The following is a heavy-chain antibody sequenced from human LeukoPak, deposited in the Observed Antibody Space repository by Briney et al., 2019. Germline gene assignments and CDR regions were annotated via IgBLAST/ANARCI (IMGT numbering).Heavy chain of an antibody. CDR1: GFTFSSYS. Sequence: GGSLRLSCAASGFTFSSYSMNWVRQAPGTGLEWVSSISSSSSYIYYADSVKGRFTISRDNAKNSLYLQMNSLRAEDTAVYYCARDSRERYSGSYLDAFDIWGQGTMVTVSS. V-gene: IGHV3-21*01. CDR3: ARDSRERYSGSYLDAFDI. D-gene: IGHD1-26*01. CDR2: ISSSSSYI. J-gene: IGHJ3*02.